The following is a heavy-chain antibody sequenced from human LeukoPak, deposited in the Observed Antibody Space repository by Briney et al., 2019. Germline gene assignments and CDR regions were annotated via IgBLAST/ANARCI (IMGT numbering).Heavy chain of an antibody. Sequence: PGGSLRLSCAASGFTFRSYGMHWVREAPGKGLEWEAVIWYDGSNKYYADSVKGRFTISRDNSKNTLYLQMNSLRAEDTAVYYCARDPRGDYVLDYWGQGTLVTVSS. CDR1: GFTFRSYG. CDR2: IWYDGSNK. D-gene: IGHD4-17*01. V-gene: IGHV3-33*01. J-gene: IGHJ4*02. CDR3: ARDPRGDYVLDY.